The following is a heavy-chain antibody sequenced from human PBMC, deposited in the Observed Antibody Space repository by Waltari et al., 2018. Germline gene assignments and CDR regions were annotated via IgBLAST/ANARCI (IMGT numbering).Heavy chain of an antibody. J-gene: IGHJ4*02. CDR2: IWYDGSNK. V-gene: IGHV3-33*08. CDR1: GFTFSSYG. Sequence: QVQLVESGGGVVQPGRSLRLSCAASGFTFSSYGMHWVRQAPGKGLEWVAVIWYDGSNKYYADSVKGRFTISRDNSKNTLYLQMNSLRAEDTAMYYCARRTVDFDYWGQGTLVTVSS. D-gene: IGHD6-19*01. CDR3: ARRTVDFDY.